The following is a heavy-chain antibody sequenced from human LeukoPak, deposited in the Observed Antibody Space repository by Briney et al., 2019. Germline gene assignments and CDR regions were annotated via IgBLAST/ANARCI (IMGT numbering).Heavy chain of an antibody. Sequence: GGSLRLSCAASEFTFSSYSMNWVRQAPGKGLEWVSYISGSSDPIYYADSVKGRFTISRDNSKNTLYLQMNSLRAEDTAVYYCAKDRSIAVMYYFDYWGQGTLVTVSS. V-gene: IGHV3-48*01. J-gene: IGHJ4*02. CDR3: AKDRSIAVMYYFDY. CDR2: ISGSSDPI. CDR1: EFTFSSYS. D-gene: IGHD6-19*01.